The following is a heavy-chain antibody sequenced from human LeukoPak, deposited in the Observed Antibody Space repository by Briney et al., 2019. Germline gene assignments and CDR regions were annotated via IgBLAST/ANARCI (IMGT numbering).Heavy chain of an antibody. CDR3: ARLSFWVTLDY. J-gene: IGHJ4*02. V-gene: IGHV4-34*01. CDR2: INHSGST. Sequence: LETLSLTCAVYGGSFSGYYWSWIRQPPGRGLEWIGEINHSGSTNYNPSLKSRVTISVDTSKNQFSLKLSSVTAADTAVYYCARLSFWVTLDYWGQGTLVTVSS. CDR1: GGSFSGYY. D-gene: IGHD2-21*02.